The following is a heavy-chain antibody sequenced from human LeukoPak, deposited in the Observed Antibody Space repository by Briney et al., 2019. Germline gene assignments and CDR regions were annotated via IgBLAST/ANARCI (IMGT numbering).Heavy chain of an antibody. CDR2: ISGSGGST. V-gene: IGHV3-23*01. D-gene: IGHD6-6*01. Sequence: GGSLRLSCAASGFTFSSYGMSWVRQAPGKGLEWVSAISGSGGSTYYADSVKGRFTISRDNSKNTLYLQMNSLRAEDTAVYYCARDQGPRIAARPSYFDYWGQGTLVTVSS. CDR3: ARDQGPRIAARPSYFDY. CDR1: GFTFSSYG. J-gene: IGHJ4*02.